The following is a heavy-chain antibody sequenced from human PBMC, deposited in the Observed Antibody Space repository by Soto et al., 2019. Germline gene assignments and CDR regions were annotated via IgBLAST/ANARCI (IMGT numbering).Heavy chain of an antibody. V-gene: IGHV1-18*01. D-gene: IGHD4-17*01. Sequence: QVKLVQSGAEVKKPGASVKVSCKASGYTFTSYGISWVRQAPGQGLEWMGWISAYNGNTNYAQKLQGRVTMTTDTPTSTAYMELRSLRADDTAVYYCARRRDSDDYGDYVLDYWGQGTLVTVSS. J-gene: IGHJ4*02. CDR1: GYTFTSYG. CDR3: ARRRDSDDYGDYVLDY. CDR2: ISAYNGNT.